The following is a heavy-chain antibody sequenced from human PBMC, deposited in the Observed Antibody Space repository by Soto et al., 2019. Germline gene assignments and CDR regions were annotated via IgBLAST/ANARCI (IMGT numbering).Heavy chain of an antibody. CDR3: ARTLMPAMPFDAFDI. J-gene: IGHJ3*02. D-gene: IGHD2-2*01. Sequence: GASVKVSCKASGYTFTSYYMHWVRQAPGQGLEWMGIINPSGGSTSYAQKYQGRVTMTRDTSTSTVYMELSSLRTEDTALYYCARTLMPAMPFDAFDIWGQGTMVTVSS. CDR2: INPSGGST. V-gene: IGHV1-46*01. CDR1: GYTFTSYY.